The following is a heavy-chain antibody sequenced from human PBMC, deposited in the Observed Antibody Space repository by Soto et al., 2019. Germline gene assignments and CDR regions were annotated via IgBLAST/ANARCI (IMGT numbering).Heavy chain of an antibody. V-gene: IGHV1-8*01. CDR2: MNPNSGNT. Sequence: EASVKVSCKASGYTFTSYDINWVRQATGQGLEWMGWMNPNSGNTGYAQKFQGRVTMTRNTSISTAYMELSSLRSEDTAVYYCARVGSVFTIFGVVIPKDYYMDVWGKGTTVTVS. CDR3: ARVGSVFTIFGVVIPKDYYMDV. J-gene: IGHJ6*03. D-gene: IGHD3-3*01. CDR1: GYTFTSYD.